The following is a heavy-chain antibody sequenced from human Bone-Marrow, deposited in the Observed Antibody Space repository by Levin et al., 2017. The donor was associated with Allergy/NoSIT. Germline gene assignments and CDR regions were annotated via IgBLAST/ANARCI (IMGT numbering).Heavy chain of an antibody. J-gene: IGHJ4*02. V-gene: IGHV1-24*01. CDR1: GYTLTELS. CDR2: FDPEDGET. D-gene: IGHD3-9*01. Sequence: GESLKISCKVSGYTLTELSMHWVRQAPGKGLEWMGGFDPEDGETIYAQKFQGRVTMTEDTSTDTAYMELSSLRSEDTAVYYCATSQSGYEILTGYDYWGQGTLVTVSS. CDR3: ATSQSGYEILTGYDY.